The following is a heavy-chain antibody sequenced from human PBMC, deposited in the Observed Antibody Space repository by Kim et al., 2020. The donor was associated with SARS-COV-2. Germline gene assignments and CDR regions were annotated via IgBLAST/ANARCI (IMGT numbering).Heavy chain of an antibody. J-gene: IGHJ6*01. CDR2: SYYCGST. D-gene: IGHD2-8*01. V-gene: IGHV4-4*02. CDR3: ARDRKKLQIAGVDYANG. Sequence: SETLSLTCAVSGGSISSSSWCCCVLRPPRRRLLGRGGSYYCGSTTYNPPPQSRRTIILVKTKNHYSLQLSSVTAADTAAEYCARDRKKLQIAGVDYANG. CDR1: GGSISSSSW.